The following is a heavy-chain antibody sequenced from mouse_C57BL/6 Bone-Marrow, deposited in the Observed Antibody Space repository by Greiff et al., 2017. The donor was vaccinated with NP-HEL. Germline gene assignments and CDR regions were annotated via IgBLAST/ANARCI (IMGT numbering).Heavy chain of an antibody. Sequence: EVKLQESGGGLVKPGGSLKLSCAASGFTFSSYTMSWVRQTPEKRLAWVATISGGGGHTYYPDSVQGRFTISRDNAKNTLYLQMSSLRSEDTALYYCARRDDGYYGAYWGQGTLVTVSA. CDR3: ARRDDGYYGAY. J-gene: IGHJ3*01. D-gene: IGHD2-3*01. CDR1: GFTFSSYT. V-gene: IGHV5-9*01. CDR2: ISGGGGHT.